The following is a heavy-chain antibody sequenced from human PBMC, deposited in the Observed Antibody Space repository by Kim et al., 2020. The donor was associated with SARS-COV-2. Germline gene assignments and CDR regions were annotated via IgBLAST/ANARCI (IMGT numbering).Heavy chain of an antibody. J-gene: IGHJ5*02. CDR3: ARAFVTSVGVVTLTRGWFDP. CDR2: ISSSGSTI. Sequence: GGSLRLSCAASGFTFSSYEMNWVRQAPGKGLEWVSYISSSGSTIYYADSVKGRFTISRDNSKNSLYLQMNSLRAEDTAVYYCARAFVTSVGVVTLTRGWFDPWGPGTLVTVSS. CDR1: GFTFSSYE. V-gene: IGHV3-48*03. D-gene: IGHD3-3*01.